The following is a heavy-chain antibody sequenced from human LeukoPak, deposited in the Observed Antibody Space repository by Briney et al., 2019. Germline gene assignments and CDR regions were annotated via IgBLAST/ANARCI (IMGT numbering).Heavy chain of an antibody. J-gene: IGHJ4*02. CDR2: ISSSGSTI. D-gene: IGHD3-10*01. CDR1: GFTFSDYY. CDR3: ARDLHYYGSGSYYNAYFDY. Sequence: GGSLRLSCAASGFTFSDYYMSWIRQAPGKGLEWVSYISSSGSTIYYADSVKGRFTISRDNAKNSLYLQMNSLRAEDTALYYCARDLHYYGSGSYYNAYFDYWGQGTLVTVSS. V-gene: IGHV3-11*01.